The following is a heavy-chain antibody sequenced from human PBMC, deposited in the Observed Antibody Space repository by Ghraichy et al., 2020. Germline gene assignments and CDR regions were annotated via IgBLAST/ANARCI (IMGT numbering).Heavy chain of an antibody. D-gene: IGHD3-22*01. CDR1: GFTFRSYG. V-gene: IGHV3-30*18. J-gene: IGHJ4*02. CDR2: ISTNGSNK. Sequence: GGSLRLSCAASGFTFRSYGIHWVRQAPGKGLEWVAVISTNGSNKYYGDSMKGRFTISRDNSKNTLYLQINSLRAEDTAVYYCAKDMDDSSGRLDYWGQGTLVTVSS. CDR3: AKDMDDSSGRLDY.